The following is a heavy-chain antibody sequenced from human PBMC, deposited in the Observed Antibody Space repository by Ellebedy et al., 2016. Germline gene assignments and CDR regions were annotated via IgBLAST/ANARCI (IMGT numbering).Heavy chain of an antibody. CDR1: GYTFTSYG. D-gene: IGHD1-26*01. Sequence: ASVKVSCXASGYTFTSYGISWLRQAPGQGLEWMGWISAYNGNTNYAQKLQGRVTMTTDTSTSTAYMELRSLRSDDTAVYYCARVPIGGSYYRSYYYMDVWGKGTTVTVSS. CDR2: ISAYNGNT. J-gene: IGHJ6*03. CDR3: ARVPIGGSYYRSYYYMDV. V-gene: IGHV1-18*01.